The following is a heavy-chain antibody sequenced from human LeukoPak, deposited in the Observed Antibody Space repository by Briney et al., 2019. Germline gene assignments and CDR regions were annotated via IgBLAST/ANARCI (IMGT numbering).Heavy chain of an antibody. Sequence: SETLSLTCTVPGGSISSYYWSWIRQAPGKGLEWIGYIHYNVTTNYNPSLKSRVTISVDTSKNHLSLKLNSVTAADTAVYYCARQLLVGSTTGDPFDYWGQGTLVTVSS. V-gene: IGHV4-59*08. D-gene: IGHD1-1*01. J-gene: IGHJ4*02. CDR2: IHYNVTT. CDR3: ARQLLVGSTTGDPFDY. CDR1: GGSISSYY.